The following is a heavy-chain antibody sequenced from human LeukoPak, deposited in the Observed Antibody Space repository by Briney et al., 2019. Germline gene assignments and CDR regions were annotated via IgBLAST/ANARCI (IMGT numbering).Heavy chain of an antibody. V-gene: IGHV1-18*01. CDR3: AREVWFGELSERTLDY. D-gene: IGHD3-10*01. CDR2: ISAYNGST. Sequence: ASVKVSCKASGYTFTSYGISWVRQAPGQGLEWMGWISAYNGSTNYAQKLQGRVTMTTDTSTSTAYMELRSLRSDDTAVYYCAREVWFGELSERTLDYWGQGTLVTASS. J-gene: IGHJ4*02. CDR1: GYTFTSYG.